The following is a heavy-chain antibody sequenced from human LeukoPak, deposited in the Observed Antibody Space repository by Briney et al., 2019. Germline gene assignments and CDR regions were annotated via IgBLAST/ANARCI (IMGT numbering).Heavy chain of an antibody. J-gene: IGHJ4*02. D-gene: IGHD2-2*01. CDR2: IIPIFGTA. Sequence: SVKVSCKASGYTFTSYAMHWVRQAPGQGLEWMGGIIPIFGTANYAQKFQGRVTITADKSTSTAYMELSSLRSEDTAVYYCARVSGYCSSTSCTSFDYWGQGTLVTVSS. CDR3: ARVSGYCSSTSCTSFDY. CDR1: GYTFTSYA. V-gene: IGHV1-69*06.